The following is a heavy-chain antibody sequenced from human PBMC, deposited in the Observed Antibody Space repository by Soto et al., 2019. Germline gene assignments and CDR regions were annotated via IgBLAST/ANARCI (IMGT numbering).Heavy chain of an antibody. Sequence: SETLSLTCTVSGGSISSGGYYWSWIRQHPGKGLEWIGYIYYSGSTYYNPSLKSRVTISVDTSKNQFSLKLSSVTAADTAVYYCARDKTIFGVVIDNYMDVWGKGTTVTVSS. J-gene: IGHJ6*03. D-gene: IGHD3-3*01. CDR1: GGSISSGGYY. CDR2: IYYSGST. CDR3: ARDKTIFGVVIDNYMDV. V-gene: IGHV4-31*03.